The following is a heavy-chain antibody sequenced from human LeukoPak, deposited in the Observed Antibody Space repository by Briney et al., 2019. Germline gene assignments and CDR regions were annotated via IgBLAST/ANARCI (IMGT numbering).Heavy chain of an antibody. Sequence: PGGSLRLSCAASGFNFEDHAMHWVRQGPGRGLEWLSIISYNSGFTDYADSVKGRFTISRDNVKNSRYLQLNSLRAEDTALYYCAKVRGKYTSGFYFDSWGQGILVTVS. V-gene: IGHV3-9*01. CDR3: AKVRGKYTSGFYFDS. D-gene: IGHD6-19*01. CDR1: GFNFEDHA. J-gene: IGHJ4*02. CDR2: ISYNSGFT.